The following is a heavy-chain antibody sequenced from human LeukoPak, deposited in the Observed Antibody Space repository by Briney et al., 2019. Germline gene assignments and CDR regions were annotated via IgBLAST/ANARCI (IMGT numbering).Heavy chain of an antibody. CDR3: ARSPADYGDYQESALYYFDY. CDR1: GDSISSSSYY. D-gene: IGHD4-17*01. V-gene: IGHV4-61*05. CDR2: IYYSGST. J-gene: IGHJ4*02. Sequence: KLSETLSLTCTVSGDSISSSSYYWGWIRQPPGKGLEWIGYIYYSGSTNYNPSLKSRVTISVDTSKNQFSLKLSSVTAADTAVYYCARSPADYGDYQESALYYFDYWGQGTLVTVSS.